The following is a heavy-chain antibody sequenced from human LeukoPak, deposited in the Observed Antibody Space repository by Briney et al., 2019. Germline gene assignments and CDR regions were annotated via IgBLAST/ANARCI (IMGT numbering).Heavy chain of an antibody. D-gene: IGHD2/OR15-2a*01. CDR2: IYAGDSDT. V-gene: IGHV5-51*01. CDR3: ARDPESDY. CDR1: GFNFSSYW. J-gene: IGHJ4*02. Sequence: GAALQISRKGSGFNFSSYWIARVRPLPGKGLEGMGIIYAGDSDTSYSPSFQGKVTISADKSINTAYLQWSSLKASDTAIYFCARDPESDYWGQGTLVTVSS.